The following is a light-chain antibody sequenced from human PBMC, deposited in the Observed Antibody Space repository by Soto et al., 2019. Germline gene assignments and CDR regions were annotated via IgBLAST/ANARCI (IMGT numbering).Light chain of an antibody. CDR1: QSVSSN. Sequence: EIVLTQTPATLSLSPGERATLSCRASQSVSSNLAGYQQRPGQAPRIFIYDASNRDSGIPARFSGSGSGTDFTLTISSLEPEDFAVYYCQQRDNFGLGTKREIK. V-gene: IGKV3-11*01. CDR2: DAS. J-gene: IGKJ2*01. CDR3: QQRDN.